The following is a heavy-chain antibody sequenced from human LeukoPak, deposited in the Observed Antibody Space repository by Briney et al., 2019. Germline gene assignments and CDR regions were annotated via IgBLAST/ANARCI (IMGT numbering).Heavy chain of an antibody. CDR1: GFTFSSYS. V-gene: IGHV3-48*04. J-gene: IGHJ2*01. CDR2: ISSSSSSI. Sequence: GGSLRLSCAASGFTFSSYSMNRVRQAPGKGLEWVSYISSSSSSIYYADSVKGRFTISRDNAKNSLYLQMNSLRAEDTAVYYCARDLSYCGSGSASALYNSPQFFDLWGRGTLVTVSS. CDR3: ARDLSYCGSGSASALYNSPQFFDL. D-gene: IGHD3-10*01.